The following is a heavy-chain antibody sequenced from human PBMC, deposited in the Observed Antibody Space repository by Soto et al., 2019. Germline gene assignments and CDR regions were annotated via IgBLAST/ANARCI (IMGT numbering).Heavy chain of an antibody. J-gene: IGHJ5*02. CDR2: INAGNGNT. Sequence: ASVKVSCKASGYTFTSYAMHWVRQAPGQRLEWMGWINAGNGNTKYSQKFQGRVTITRDTSASTAYMELSSLRSEDTAVYYCARGVWDCTNGVCYSLASWGQGTLVTVPQ. CDR1: GYTFTSYA. V-gene: IGHV1-3*01. D-gene: IGHD2-8*01. CDR3: ARGVWDCTNGVCYSLAS.